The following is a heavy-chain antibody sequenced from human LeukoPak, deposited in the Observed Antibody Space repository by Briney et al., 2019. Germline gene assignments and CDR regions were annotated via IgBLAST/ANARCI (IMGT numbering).Heavy chain of an antibody. CDR2: INWNGGST. V-gene: IGHV3-20*04. CDR1: GFTFDDYG. J-gene: IGHJ4*02. D-gene: IGHD1-7*01. CDR3: ARGYNWNYPIDY. Sequence: GGSLRLSCAASGFTFDDYGMSWVRQAPGKGLEWVSGINWNGGSTGYADSVKGRFTISRDNSKNTLYLQMNSLRAEDTAVYYCARGYNWNYPIDYWGQGTLVTVSS.